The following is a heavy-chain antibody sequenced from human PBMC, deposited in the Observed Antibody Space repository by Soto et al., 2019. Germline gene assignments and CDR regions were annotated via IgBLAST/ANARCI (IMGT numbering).Heavy chain of an antibody. CDR3: ARLENEYDSGPLCYFQF. J-gene: IGHJ4*02. D-gene: IGHD3-10*01. CDR2: IYYTGST. CDR1: GDSISRGFYY. V-gene: IGHV4-31*03. Sequence: RLPETLSLTCTVSGDSISRGFYYWSWIRQHPGKGLEWIGNIYYTGSTDFTPSLKSRLTMSVDTSKNQFSLRLTSVTAEDTAVYYCARLENEYDSGPLCYFQFWGPGELVTVSS.